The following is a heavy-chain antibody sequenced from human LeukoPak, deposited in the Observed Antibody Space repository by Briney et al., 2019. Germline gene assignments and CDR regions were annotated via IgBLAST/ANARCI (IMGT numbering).Heavy chain of an antibody. CDR1: GFTFSSYG. CDR3: ARGDGYNDAEYLQH. V-gene: IGHV3-33*01. CDR2: IWYDGSNK. Sequence: GGSLRLSCAASGFTFSSYGMHRVRQAPGKGLEWVAVIWYDGSNKYYGDSVKGRFTISRDNSKKTLYLQMNSLRVEDTAAYYCARGDGYNDAEYLQHWGQGTLVTVS. J-gene: IGHJ1*01. D-gene: IGHD5-24*01.